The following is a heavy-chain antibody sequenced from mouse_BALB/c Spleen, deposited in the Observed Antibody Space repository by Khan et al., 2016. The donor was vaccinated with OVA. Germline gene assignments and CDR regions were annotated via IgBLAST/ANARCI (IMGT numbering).Heavy chain of an antibody. CDR1: GFTFNKYA. D-gene: IGHD1-1*01. V-gene: IGHV5-6-5*01. CDR2: LRSANNI. Sequence: VQLVEPGGGLVKPGGSLKLSCAASGFTFNKYAMSWDRQTPEKRLEWVASLRSANNIHHPDSVKGQFTISRDNDRSTLYLEMSRLRSEDTAMYYCGRGYYYGEMGCLGQEASDNVSS. J-gene: IGHJ4*01. CDR3: GRGYYYGEMGC.